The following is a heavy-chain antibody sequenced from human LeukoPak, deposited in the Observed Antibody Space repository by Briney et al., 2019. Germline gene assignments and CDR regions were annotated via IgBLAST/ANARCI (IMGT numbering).Heavy chain of an antibody. J-gene: IGHJ4*02. D-gene: IGHD3-22*01. V-gene: IGHV1-69*04. CDR3: AREAYYDSSGYYYFDY. CDR2: IIPILGIA. Sequence: SVKVSCKASGGTFSSYAISWVRQAPGQGLEWMGRIIPILGIANYAQKFQGRVTITADKSTSTAYMELSSLRSEDTAVYYCAREAYYDSSGYYYFDYWGQGTLVTVSS. CDR1: GGTFSSYA.